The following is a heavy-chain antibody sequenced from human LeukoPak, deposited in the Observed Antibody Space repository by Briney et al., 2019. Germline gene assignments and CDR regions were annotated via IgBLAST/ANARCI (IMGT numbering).Heavy chain of an antibody. Sequence: SETLSLTCTVSGGSISSYYWSWIRQPPGKGLEWIGYIYYSGSTNYNPSLKSRVTISVDTSKNQSSLKLSSVTAADTAVYYCAREEKYYDILTGYYSLYFDYWGQGTLVTVSS. D-gene: IGHD3-9*01. CDR2: IYYSGST. CDR3: AREEKYYDILTGYYSLYFDY. CDR1: GGSISSYY. J-gene: IGHJ4*02. V-gene: IGHV4-59*12.